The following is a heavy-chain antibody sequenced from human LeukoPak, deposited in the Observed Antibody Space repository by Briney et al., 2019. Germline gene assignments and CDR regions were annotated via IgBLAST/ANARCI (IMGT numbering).Heavy chain of an antibody. V-gene: IGHV3-23*01. J-gene: IGHJ4*02. CDR2: ISGGGGST. CDR3: AKGGKWDVTPFDY. D-gene: IGHD1-26*01. CDR1: GFIFTSYS. Sequence: GGSLGLSCAASGFIFTSYSMNWVRQAPWKGLEWVSTISGGGGSTYYADSVKGRFTISRDNSKNTLYLQVNSLRAEDTAVYYCAKGGKWDVTPFDYWGQGTLVTVSS.